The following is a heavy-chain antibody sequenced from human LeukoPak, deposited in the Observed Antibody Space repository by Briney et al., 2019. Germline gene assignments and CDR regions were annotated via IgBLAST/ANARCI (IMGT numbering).Heavy chain of an antibody. CDR3: ATPTTYYYDSSGYYPFAY. CDR2: ISGSGGST. Sequence: GGSLRLSCAASGFTFSSYAMSWVRQAPGKGLEWVSAISGSGGSTYYADSVKGRFTISRDNSKNTLYLQMDSLRAEDTAVYYCATPTTYYYDSSGYYPFAYWGQGTLVTVSS. CDR1: GFTFSSYA. V-gene: IGHV3-23*01. D-gene: IGHD3-22*01. J-gene: IGHJ4*02.